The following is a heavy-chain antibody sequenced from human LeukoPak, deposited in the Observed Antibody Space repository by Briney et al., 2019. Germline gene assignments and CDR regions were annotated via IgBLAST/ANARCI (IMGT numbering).Heavy chain of an antibody. D-gene: IGHD1-26*01. CDR2: IWYDGSNK. J-gene: IGHJ5*02. CDR1: GFTFSSYG. CDR3: ASVARSGSGGFDP. V-gene: IGHV3-33*01. Sequence: PGGSLRLSCAASGFTFSSYGMHWVRQAPGKGLEWVAVIWYDGSNKYYADSVKGRFTISRDNSKNTLYLQMNSLRAEDTAVYYCASVARSGSGGFDPWGQGTLVTVSS.